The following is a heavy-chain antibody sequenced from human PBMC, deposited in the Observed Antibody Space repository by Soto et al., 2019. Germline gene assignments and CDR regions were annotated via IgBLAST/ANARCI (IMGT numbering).Heavy chain of an antibody. J-gene: IGHJ6*02. Sequence: PGGSLRLSCAASGFTFSSYAMSWVRQAPGKGLEWVSAISGSGGSTYYADSVKGRFTISRDNSKNTLYLQMNSLRAEDTAVYYCAKVHHAGGYDFWSGPIYYYYGMDVWGQGTTVTVSS. V-gene: IGHV3-23*01. D-gene: IGHD3-3*01. CDR1: GFTFSSYA. CDR2: ISGSGGST. CDR3: AKVHHAGGYDFWSGPIYYYYGMDV.